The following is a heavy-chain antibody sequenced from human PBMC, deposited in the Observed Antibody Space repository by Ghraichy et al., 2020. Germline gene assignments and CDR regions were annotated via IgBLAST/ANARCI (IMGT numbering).Heavy chain of an antibody. D-gene: IGHD3-10*01. CDR3: ARDRGSNYGSGKLSTNYYMDV. Sequence: GGSLRLSCAASGFTFSSYGMHWVRQAPGKGLEWVAVIWYDGSNKYYADSVKGRFTISRDNSKNTLYLQMNSLRAEDTAVYYCARDRGSNYGSGKLSTNYYMDVWGKGTTVTVSS. CDR1: GFTFSSYG. J-gene: IGHJ6*03. V-gene: IGHV3-33*01. CDR2: IWYDGSNK.